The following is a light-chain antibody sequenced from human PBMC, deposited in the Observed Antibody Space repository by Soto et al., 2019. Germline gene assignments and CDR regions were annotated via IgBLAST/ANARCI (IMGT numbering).Light chain of an antibody. CDR3: SSYISTGTGTVVV. J-gene: IGLJ1*01. CDR1: SSDVGGYNY. CDR2: EVT. Sequence: QSALTQPASVSGSPGQSITISCTGTSSDVGGYNYVSWHQQHPGKAPKLMIYEVTNRPSGVSNRFSGSKSGNTASLTISGLQPEDEADYYCSSYISTGTGTVVVFGTGTKVTVL. V-gene: IGLV2-14*03.